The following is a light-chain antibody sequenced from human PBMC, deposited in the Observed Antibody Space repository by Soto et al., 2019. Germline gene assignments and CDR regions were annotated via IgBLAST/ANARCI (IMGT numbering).Light chain of an antibody. CDR2: AAS. J-gene: IGKJ1*01. V-gene: IGKV3-15*01. CDR3: QQYNIWPLWT. CDR1: ESVTSS. Sequence: EIVMTQSPATLSVSPGDRATLSCRASESVTSSLFWYQQKPGQPPRLLIYAASTRATDVPARFSGGGSETEFTLTISSLQSEDFAVYFCQQYNIWPLWTFGQGTKVEIK.